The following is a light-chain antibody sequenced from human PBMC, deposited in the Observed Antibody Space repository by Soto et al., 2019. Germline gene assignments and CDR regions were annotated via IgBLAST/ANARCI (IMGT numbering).Light chain of an antibody. V-gene: IGKV1-39*01. J-gene: IGKJ1*01. Sequence: DIQMTQSPSSLSASVGDRVTITCRPSQSISIYLNWYQQKPGKAPSLLISAASSLQSGVPSRFSGGGSGTDFTLTISSLQPEDFAAYFCQQSYNLPWTLGRGTMVEVK. CDR2: AAS. CDR1: QSISIY. CDR3: QQSYNLPWT.